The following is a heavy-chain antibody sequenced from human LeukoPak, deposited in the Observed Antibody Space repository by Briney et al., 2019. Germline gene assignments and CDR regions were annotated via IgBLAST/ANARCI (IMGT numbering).Heavy chain of an antibody. CDR3: ANLNAPYWGNFDY. Sequence: GGSLRLSCAASGFTFSNYAMSWVRQAPGQGLDWVSAISDSGVTAYYAGSVKGRFTISRDNSKSTLYLQMNSLRAEDTAVYYCANLNAPYWGNFDYWGQGTLVTVSS. CDR2: ISDSGVTA. CDR1: GFTFSNYA. V-gene: IGHV3-23*01. D-gene: IGHD3-16*01. J-gene: IGHJ4*02.